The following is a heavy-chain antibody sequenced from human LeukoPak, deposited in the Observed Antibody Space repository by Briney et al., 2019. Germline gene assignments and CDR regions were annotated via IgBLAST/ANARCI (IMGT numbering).Heavy chain of an antibody. J-gene: IGHJ3*02. D-gene: IGHD3-22*01. CDR1: GGTFSSYT. CDR2: IIPILGIA. CDR3: AEPHYYDSSGYRGAFDI. Sequence: SVKVSCKASGGTFSSYTISWVRQAPGQGLEWVGRIIPILGIANYAQKFQGRVTITADKSTSTAYMELSSLRSEDTAVYYCAEPHYYDSSGYRGAFDIWGQGTMVTVSS. V-gene: IGHV1-69*02.